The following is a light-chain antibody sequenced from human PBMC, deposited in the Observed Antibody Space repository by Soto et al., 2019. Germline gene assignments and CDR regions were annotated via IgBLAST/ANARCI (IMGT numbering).Light chain of an antibody. Sequence: QSVLTQPPSVSGAPGQRVTISCTGSGSNIGAGYDVHWYQQLLGTAPKLIIYTNINRPSGVPGRFSASKSGASASLAITGLQAEDEADYYCQSYDSRVSGSVFGGGTKLTVL. CDR1: GSNIGAGYD. J-gene: IGLJ2*01. CDR2: TNI. V-gene: IGLV1-40*01. CDR3: QSYDSRVSGSV.